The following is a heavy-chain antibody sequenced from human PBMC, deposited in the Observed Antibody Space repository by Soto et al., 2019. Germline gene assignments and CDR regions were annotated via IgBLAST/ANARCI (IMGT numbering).Heavy chain of an antibody. CDR2: LNPRNGQT. Sequence: QVQLVQSGAEVKKPGASVKVSCQTSGYNFSAYYFNWVRQAAGQGPEWMGWLNPRNGQTGYVQKFRGRVTMTRGTSIATVYLELSRLTSEDTAIYFCARETDTSMVDYWGQGTLVTVSS. CDR1: GYNFSAYY. V-gene: IGHV1-8*01. CDR3: ARETDTSMVDY. D-gene: IGHD5-18*01. J-gene: IGHJ4*02.